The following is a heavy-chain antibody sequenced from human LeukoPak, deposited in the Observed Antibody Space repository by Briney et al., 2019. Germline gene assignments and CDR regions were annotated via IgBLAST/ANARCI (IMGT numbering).Heavy chain of an antibody. CDR3: ARDRYGSGLDV. J-gene: IGHJ6*04. Sequence: PGGSLRLSCAASGFTFSSYWMHWVRHAPGNGLVWVSRIYSDGSSTSYADSVKGRFTISRDNAKNTLYLQMNSLRAEDTAVYYCARDRYGSGLDVWGKGTTVTVSS. CDR2: IYSDGSST. V-gene: IGHV3-74*01. D-gene: IGHD3-10*01. CDR1: GFTFSSYW.